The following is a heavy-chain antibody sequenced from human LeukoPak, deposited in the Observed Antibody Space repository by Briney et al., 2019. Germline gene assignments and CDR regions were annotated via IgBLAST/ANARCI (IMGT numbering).Heavy chain of an antibody. J-gene: IGHJ5*02. Sequence: SETLSLTCAVYGGSFSGYYWSWIRQPPGKGLEWIGEINHSGSTNYNPSLKSRVTISVDTSKKQFSLKMNSVTAADTAVYYYARGGYNWNRQAWFDPWGQGTLVTVSS. D-gene: IGHD1-20*01. V-gene: IGHV4-34*01. CDR3: ARGGYNWNRQAWFDP. CDR2: INHSGST. CDR1: GGSFSGYY.